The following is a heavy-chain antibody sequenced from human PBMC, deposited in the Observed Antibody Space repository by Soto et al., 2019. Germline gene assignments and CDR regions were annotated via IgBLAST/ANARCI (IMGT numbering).Heavy chain of an antibody. V-gene: IGHV3-33*01. CDR1: GFTFSSYA. J-gene: IGHJ6*03. Sequence: GVSLRLSCAAGGFTFSSYAMHRVRQAPGKGLEWVAVIWYDGSNKYYADSVEGRLTISRDNSKNTLHLPMNRLRAEDTAVYYCARDFLGVVIIGTPGWDMDVWGKETTVTVSS. D-gene: IGHD3-3*01. CDR3: ARDFLGVVIIGTPGWDMDV. CDR2: IWYDGSNK.